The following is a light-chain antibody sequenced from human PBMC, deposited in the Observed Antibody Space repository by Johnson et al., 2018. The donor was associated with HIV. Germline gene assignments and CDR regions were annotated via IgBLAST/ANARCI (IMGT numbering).Light chain of an antibody. J-gene: IGLJ1*01. CDR3: RTWDCSLSDCV. CDR1: SSNIGTND. Sequence: QSVLTQPPSVSAAPGQKVTVSCSGSSSNIGTNDVSWYQQLPGAAPKPLTYENNKRPSGIPERFSGSKSGNSATPGITGIHTGDEADYYCRTWDCSLSDCVFGTGTKGTVL. V-gene: IGLV1-51*02. CDR2: ENN.